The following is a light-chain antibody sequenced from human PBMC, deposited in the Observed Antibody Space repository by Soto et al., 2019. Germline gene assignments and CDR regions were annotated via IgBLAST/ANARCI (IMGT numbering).Light chain of an antibody. CDR2: SAS. CDR1: RSVSGSC. V-gene: IGKV3-20*01. Sequence: IVLTQSPGTLSVSPGESVTLSCRASRSVSGSCLAWYQQKPGQAPRVLIYSASLRATGIPDRFSGSGSGTDFSLTISRLEPEDFAVYYCQQYGSSPITFGQGTRLEIK. CDR3: QQYGSSPIT. J-gene: IGKJ5*01.